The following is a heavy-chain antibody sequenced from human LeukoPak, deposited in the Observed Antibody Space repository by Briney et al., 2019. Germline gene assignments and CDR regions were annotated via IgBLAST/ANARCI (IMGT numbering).Heavy chain of an antibody. V-gene: IGHV4-59*01. CDR1: GGSISTYC. D-gene: IGHD6-19*01. J-gene: IGHJ4*02. CDR2: ISYIGST. CDR3: ARGGAVVGFDYFDY. Sequence: SETLSLTCTVPGGSISTYCWSWIRQPPGKGLEWIGYISYIGSTKYNPSLKSRVTISVDASKNQFSLKLSSVTAADTAVYYCARGGAVVGFDYFDYWGQGTLVTVSS.